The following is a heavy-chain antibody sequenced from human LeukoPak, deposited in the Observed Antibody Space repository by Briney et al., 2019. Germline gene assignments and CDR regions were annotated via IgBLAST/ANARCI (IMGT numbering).Heavy chain of an antibody. V-gene: IGHV3-23*01. Sequence: GGSLRLSCAASGFPFSSCAMSWVRQAPGKGLEWVSAISGNGGSTYYADSVKGRFTISRDNSKNTLYLQLNSLRAEDTAVYFCANGRGYNFGPAYWGQGTMVTVFS. CDR3: ANGRGYNFGPAY. D-gene: IGHD5-18*01. J-gene: IGHJ4*02. CDR2: ISGNGGST. CDR1: GFPFSSCA.